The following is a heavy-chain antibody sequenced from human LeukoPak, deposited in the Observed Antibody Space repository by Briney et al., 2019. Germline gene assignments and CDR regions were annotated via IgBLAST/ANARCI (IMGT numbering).Heavy chain of an antibody. CDR2: ISSSSSTI. D-gene: IGHD2-21*02. V-gene: IGHV3-48*01. CDR3: ARAFLVGDWRITTDYYYMDV. Sequence: GGSLRLSCAASGFTFSSYSMNWVRQAPGKGLEWVSYISSSSSTIYYADSVKGRFTISRDNAKNSLYLQMNSLRAEDTAVYYCARAFLVGDWRITTDYYYMDVWGKGTTVTVSS. J-gene: IGHJ6*03. CDR1: GFTFSSYS.